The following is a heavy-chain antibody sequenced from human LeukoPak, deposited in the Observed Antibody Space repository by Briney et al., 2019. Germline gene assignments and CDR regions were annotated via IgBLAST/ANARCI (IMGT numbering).Heavy chain of an antibody. J-gene: IGHJ6*03. CDR3: ARHALPLEGEYGSGSYSLSYYYYYMDV. D-gene: IGHD3-10*01. CDR1: GGSISSSSYY. CDR2: IYYSGST. V-gene: IGHV4-39*01. Sequence: SETLSLTCTVSGGSISSSSYYWGWIRQPPGTGLEWIGSIYYSGSTYYNPSLKSRVTISVDTSKNQFSLKLSSVTAADTAVYYCARHALPLEGEYGSGSYSLSYYYYYMDVWGKGTTVTISS.